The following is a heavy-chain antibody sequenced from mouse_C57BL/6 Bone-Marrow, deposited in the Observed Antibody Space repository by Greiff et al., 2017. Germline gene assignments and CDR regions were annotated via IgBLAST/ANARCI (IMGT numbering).Heavy chain of an antibody. V-gene: IGHV14-2*01. CDR1: FNIKDYY. D-gene: IGHD1-1*01. Sequence: FNIKDYYMHWVKQRTEQGLEWIGRIDPEDGETKYAPKFQGKATITADTSSNTAYLQLSSLTSEDTAVYYCARCTTVVARDFDVWGTGTTVTVSS. CDR2: IDPEDGET. CDR3: ARCTTVVARDFDV. J-gene: IGHJ1*03.